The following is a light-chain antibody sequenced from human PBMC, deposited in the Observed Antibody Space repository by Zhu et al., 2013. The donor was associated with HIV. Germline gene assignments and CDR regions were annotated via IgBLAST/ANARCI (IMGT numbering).Light chain of an antibody. J-gene: IGKJ4*01. CDR1: QSVSSNF. CDR2: GAS. V-gene: IGKV3D-20*02. CDR3: QQRSNGLT. Sequence: EIVLTQSPGTLSLSAGERATLSCRASQSVSSNFLAWYQQRPGQTPKLLIYGASARATGIPDRFSGSGSGTDFTLTISSLDTEDFAVYYCQQRSNGLTFGGGTKVEIK.